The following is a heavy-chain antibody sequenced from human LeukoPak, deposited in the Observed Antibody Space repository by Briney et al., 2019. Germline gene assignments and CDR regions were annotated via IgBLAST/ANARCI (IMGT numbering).Heavy chain of an antibody. Sequence: SETLSLTCAVYGESMIGHYWTWIRQPPGRRLEWIGEIHHSGGTNSNPSLKNRLTMSIDMSKNQFSLKLKSVTAADTAVYYCARATASGSGRAYDHWAQGNLVPVSS. CDR1: GESMIGHY. V-gene: IGHV4-34*01. J-gene: IGHJ4*02. CDR2: IHHSGGT. CDR3: ARATASGSGRAYDH. D-gene: IGHD3-10*01.